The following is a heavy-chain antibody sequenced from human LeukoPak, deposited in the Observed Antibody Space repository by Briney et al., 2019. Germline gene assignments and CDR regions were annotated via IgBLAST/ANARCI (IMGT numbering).Heavy chain of an antibody. CDR2: ISGSGGST. V-gene: IGHV3-23*01. CDR3: ARKLNGRPGRGYSSGWYYFDY. D-gene: IGHD6-19*01. Sequence: GGSLRLSCAASGFTFSSYAMSWVRQAPGKGLEWVSAISGSGGSTYYADSVKGRFTISRDNSKNTLYLQMNSLRAEDTAVYYCARKLNGRPGRGYSSGWYYFDYWGQGTLVTVSS. J-gene: IGHJ4*02. CDR1: GFTFSSYA.